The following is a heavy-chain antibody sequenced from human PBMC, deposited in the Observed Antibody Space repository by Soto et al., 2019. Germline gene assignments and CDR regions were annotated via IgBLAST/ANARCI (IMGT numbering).Heavy chain of an antibody. Sequence: ASVKVSCKASGYTFTSYGISWVRQAPGRGLEWMGWISAYNGNTNYAQKLQGRVTMTTDTSTSTAYMELRSLRSDDTAVYYCARASGLWFGDATENWFDPWGQGTLVTVSS. CDR3: ARASGLWFGDATENWFDP. D-gene: IGHD3-10*01. CDR1: GYTFTSYG. J-gene: IGHJ5*02. CDR2: ISAYNGNT. V-gene: IGHV1-18*01.